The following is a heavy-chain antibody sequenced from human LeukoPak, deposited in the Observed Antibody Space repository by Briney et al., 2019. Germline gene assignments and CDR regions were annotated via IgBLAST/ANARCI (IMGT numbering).Heavy chain of an antibody. J-gene: IGHJ5*01. Sequence: SETLSLTCAVYCGSFSGYYWSWIRQPPGKGLEWIGEINHSGSTNYNPSLKSRVTISVDTSKNQFTLTVTSVTVADTALYFCASRDVVSLTAIETWFDSWGQGTLVTVS. D-gene: IGHD7-27*01. CDR1: CGSFSGYY. V-gene: IGHV4-34*01. CDR2: INHSGST. CDR3: ASRDVVSLTAIETWFDS.